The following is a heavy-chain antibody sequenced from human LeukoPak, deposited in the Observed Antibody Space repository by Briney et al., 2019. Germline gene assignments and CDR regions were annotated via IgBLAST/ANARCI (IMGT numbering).Heavy chain of an antibody. Sequence: SETLSLTCAVYGGSFSGYYWSWIRQPPGKRLEWIGEINHSGSTNYNPSLKSRVTISVDTSKNQFSLKLSSVTASDTAVYYCASVSGSYYRPPRDYWGQGTLVTVSS. CDR2: INHSGST. CDR3: ASVSGSYYRPPRDY. CDR1: GGSFSGYY. J-gene: IGHJ4*02. V-gene: IGHV4-34*01. D-gene: IGHD3-10*01.